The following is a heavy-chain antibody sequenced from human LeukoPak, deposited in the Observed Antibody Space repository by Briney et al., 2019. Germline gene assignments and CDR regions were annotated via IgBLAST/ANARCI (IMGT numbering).Heavy chain of an antibody. CDR2: ISSSGSTI. V-gene: IGHV3-48*03. J-gene: IGHJ3*02. CDR3: AREFDDYVWGSYRDGRNAFDI. CDR1: GFTFSSYE. Sequence: GGSLRLSCAASGFTFSSYEMNWVRQAPGKGLEWVSYISSSGSTIYYADSVKGRFTISRDNAKNSLYLQMNSLRAEDTAVYYCAREFDDYVWGSYRDGRNAFDIRGQGTMVTVSS. D-gene: IGHD3-16*02.